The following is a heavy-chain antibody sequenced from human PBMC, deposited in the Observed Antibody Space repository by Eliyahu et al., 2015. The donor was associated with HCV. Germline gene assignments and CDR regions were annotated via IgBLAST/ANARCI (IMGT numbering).Heavy chain of an antibody. CDR1: GYTFPVYT. D-gene: IGHD5-12*01. CDR2: IVVGNGDT. CDR3: ARDSGRTEGWFDP. V-gene: IGHV1-3*01. J-gene: IGHJ5*02. Sequence: QVQFVQSGAEVKSPGASVKVSCKASGYTFPVYTFHWVRQAPGQRLEWLGWIVVGNGDTKYSQTFQDRVTISRDTYASIVYMEMSSLNSEDTAMYYCARDSGRTEGWFDPWGQGTLVTVSS.